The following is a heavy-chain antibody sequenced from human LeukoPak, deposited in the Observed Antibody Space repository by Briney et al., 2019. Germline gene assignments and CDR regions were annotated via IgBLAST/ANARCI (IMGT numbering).Heavy chain of an antibody. CDR2: MNPNSGNT. CDR1: GGTFSSYA. CDR3: ARGLRRLVSITPIGY. V-gene: IGHV1-8*02. J-gene: IGHJ4*02. Sequence: ASVKVSCKASGGTFSSYAISWVRQAPGQGLEWMGWMNPNSGNTGYAQKFQGRVTMTRNTSISTAYMELSSLRSEDTAVYYCARGLRRLVSITPIGYWGQGTLVTVSS. D-gene: IGHD3-9*01.